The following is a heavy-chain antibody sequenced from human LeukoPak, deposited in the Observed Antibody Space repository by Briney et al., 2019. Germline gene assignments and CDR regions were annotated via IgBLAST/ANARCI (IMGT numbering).Heavy chain of an antibody. J-gene: IGHJ4*02. V-gene: IGHV3-21*01. Sequence: GGSLRLSCAASGFTFISDSMIWVRQAPGKGLELVSSIIGSGYYMYYTDSVKGRLTISRDNAKNSLYLKMNSLRAEDTAVYYCARRGGTGSYSYFDYWGQGTLVTVSS. CDR2: IIGSGYYM. CDR3: ARRGGTGSYSYFDY. D-gene: IGHD1-26*01. CDR1: GFTFISDS.